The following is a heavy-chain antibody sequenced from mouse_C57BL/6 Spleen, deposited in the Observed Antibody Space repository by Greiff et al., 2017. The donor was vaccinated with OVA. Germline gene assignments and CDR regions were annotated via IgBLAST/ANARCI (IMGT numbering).Heavy chain of an antibody. CDR1: GYTFTDYY. CDR3: ARIDYGSSYWFAY. J-gene: IGHJ3*01. D-gene: IGHD1-1*01. CDR2: INPNNGGT. Sequence: EVKLQQSGPELVKPGASVKISCKASGYTFTDYYMNWVKQSHGKSLEWIGDINPNNGGTSYNQKFKGKATLTVDKSSSTAYMELRSLTSEDSAVYYCARIDYGSSYWFAYWGQGTLVTVSA. V-gene: IGHV1-26*01.